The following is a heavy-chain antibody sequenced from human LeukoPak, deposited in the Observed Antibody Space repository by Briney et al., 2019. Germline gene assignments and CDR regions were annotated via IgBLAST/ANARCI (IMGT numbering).Heavy chain of an antibody. J-gene: IGHJ6*03. D-gene: IGHD6-13*01. Sequence: ASVKVSCKASGYTFTGYYMHWVRQAPGQGLEWMGWINPNSGGTNYAQKFQGRVTMTRDTSISTAYMELSRLRSDDTAVYYCARGVSSSWPISYYYYYYMDVWGKGTTVTVS. V-gene: IGHV1-2*02. CDR1: GYTFTGYY. CDR3: ARGVSSSWPISYYYYYYMDV. CDR2: INPNSGGT.